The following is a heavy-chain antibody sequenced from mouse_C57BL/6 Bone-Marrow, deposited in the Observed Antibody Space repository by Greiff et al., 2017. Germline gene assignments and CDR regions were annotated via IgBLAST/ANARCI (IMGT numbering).Heavy chain of an antibody. V-gene: IGHV1-81*01. CDR2: IYPCSGNT. Sequence: VQLQQSGAELARPGASVKLSCKASGYTFPSYGISWVKQRTGQGLEWIGEIYPCSGNTYYNEKFKGKATLTADKSSSTTYMELRSLTSEDSAVYFCALLPILPLFAYWGQGTLVTVAA. CDR1: GYTFPSYG. J-gene: IGHJ3*01. CDR3: ALLPILPLFAY. D-gene: IGHD2-1*01.